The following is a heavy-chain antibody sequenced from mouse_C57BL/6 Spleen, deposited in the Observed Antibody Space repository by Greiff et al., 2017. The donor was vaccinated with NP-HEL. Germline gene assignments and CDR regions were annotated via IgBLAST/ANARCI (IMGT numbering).Heavy chain of an antibody. D-gene: IGHD1-1*01. CDR1: GYSITSGYY. Sequence: EVKLQESGPGLVKPSQSLSLTCSVTGYSITSGYYWNWIRQFPGNKLEWMGYISYDGSNNYNPSLKNRFSITRDTSKNQLFLKLNSVTTEDTATFYGARGPLDGSSYDWYFDVWGTGTTVTVSS. J-gene: IGHJ1*03. CDR3: ARGPLDGSSYDWYFDV. V-gene: IGHV3-6*01. CDR2: ISYDGSN.